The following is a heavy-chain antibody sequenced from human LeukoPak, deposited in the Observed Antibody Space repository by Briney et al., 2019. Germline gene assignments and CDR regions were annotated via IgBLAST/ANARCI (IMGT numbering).Heavy chain of an antibody. J-gene: IGHJ6*02. Sequence: PGGSLRLSCAASGFTFSNSAMSWVRQGPGKGLEWVSGISGSGGDTYYADSVKGRFTISRDNSMNTLYVHMSSLRAEDRAVYFWAKAAVAGLFYYNGMDVWGQGTTVTVSS. CDR2: ISGSGGDT. V-gene: IGHV3-23*01. CDR1: GFTFSNSA. D-gene: IGHD6-19*01. CDR3: AKAAVAGLFYYNGMDV.